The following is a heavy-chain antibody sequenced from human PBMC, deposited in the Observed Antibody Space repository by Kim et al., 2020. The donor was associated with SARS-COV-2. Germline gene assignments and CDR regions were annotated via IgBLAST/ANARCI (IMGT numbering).Heavy chain of an antibody. V-gene: IGHV1-2*02. CDR1: GYTFTGYY. CDR2: INPNSGGT. D-gene: IGHD5-12*01. CDR3: ARGGGDGYNYGGLNY. Sequence: ASVKVSCKASGYTFTGYYMHWVRQAPGQGLEWMGWINPNSGGTNYAQKFQGRVTMTRDTSISTAYMELSRLRSDDTAVYYCARGGGDGYNYGGLNYWGQGTLVTVSS. J-gene: IGHJ4*02.